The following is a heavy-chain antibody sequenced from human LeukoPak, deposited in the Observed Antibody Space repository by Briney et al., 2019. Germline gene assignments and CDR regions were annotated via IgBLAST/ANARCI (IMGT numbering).Heavy chain of an antibody. CDR3: ANSSLA. Sequence: GGSPRLSCAASGFTFSSYALTWVRQAPGKGLEWVSSISDSGDRTHYADSVKGRFTISRVNSQNTLFLQMSNLRTEDTAVYYCANSSLAWGQGTLVTVSS. D-gene: IGHD6-6*01. V-gene: IGHV3-23*01. CDR2: ISDSGDRT. CDR1: GFTFSSYA. J-gene: IGHJ4*02.